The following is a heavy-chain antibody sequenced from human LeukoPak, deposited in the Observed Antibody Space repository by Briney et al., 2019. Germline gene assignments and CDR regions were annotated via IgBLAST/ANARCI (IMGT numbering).Heavy chain of an antibody. Sequence: SETLSLTCTVSGGSISSSIYYWGWIRQPPGKGLEWIGYIYYSGSTYYNPSLKSRVTISVDTSKNQFSLKLSSVTAADTAVYYCARGGPCLAAADYYYYGMDVWGQGTTVTVSS. CDR2: IYYSGST. V-gene: IGHV4-30-4*08. D-gene: IGHD6-13*01. CDR3: ARGGPCLAAADYYYYGMDV. CDR1: GGSISSSIYY. J-gene: IGHJ6*02.